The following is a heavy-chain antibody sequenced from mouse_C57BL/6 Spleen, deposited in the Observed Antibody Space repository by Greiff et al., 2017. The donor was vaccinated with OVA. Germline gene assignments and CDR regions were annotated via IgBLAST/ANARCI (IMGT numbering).Heavy chain of an antibody. CDR1: GFTFTDYS. D-gene: IGHD2-5*01. V-gene: IGHV1-78*01. CDR3: ARDYSNYVGFAY. CDR2: IYPRDGST. Sequence: QVQLQQSDPVLVTPAPSVTISCTVSGFTFTDYSLHCLKPRPAPVLYWIGNIYPRDGSTKYNAKFKGKATLTADKSSSTAYMQLNSLTSEDSAVYFCARDYSNYVGFAYWGQGTLVTVSA. J-gene: IGHJ3*01.